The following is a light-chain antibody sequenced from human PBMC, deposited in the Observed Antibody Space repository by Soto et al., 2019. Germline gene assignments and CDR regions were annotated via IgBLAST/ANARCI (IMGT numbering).Light chain of an antibody. CDR2: LNSDGSH. V-gene: IGLV4-69*01. Sequence: QPVLTQSPSASASLGASVKLTCTLSSGHSSYAIAWHQQQPEKGPRYLMKLNSDGSHSKGDGIPDRFSGSSSGAARSLTIASLQSEDEADYYCQTWGTGIQVFGTGTKLTVL. J-gene: IGLJ1*01. CDR1: SGHSSYA. CDR3: QTWGTGIQV.